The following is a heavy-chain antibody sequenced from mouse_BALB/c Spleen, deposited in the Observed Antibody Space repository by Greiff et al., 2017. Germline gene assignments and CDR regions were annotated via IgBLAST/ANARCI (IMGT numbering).Heavy chain of an antibody. CDR3: ARHTYDYDDTRFAY. CDR1: GFTFSSYA. V-gene: IGHV5-9-3*01. Sequence: EVKVVESGGGLVKPGGSLKLSCAASGFTFSSYAMSWVRQTPEKRLEWVATISSGGSYTYYPDSVKGRFTISRDNAKNTLYLQMSSLRSEDTAMYYCARHTYDYDDTRFAYWGQGTLVTVSA. CDR2: ISSGGSYT. D-gene: IGHD2-4*01. J-gene: IGHJ3*01.